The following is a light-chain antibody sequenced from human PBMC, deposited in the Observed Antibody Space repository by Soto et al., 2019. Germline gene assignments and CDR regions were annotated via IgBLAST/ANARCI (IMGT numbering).Light chain of an antibody. V-gene: IGLV2-14*01. J-gene: IGLJ1*01. CDR2: DVS. Sequence: QSALTQPASVSGSPGQSITISCTGTSSDVGGYNYVSWYQQHPGKAPKLMIYDVSNRPSGVSNRFSGSKSGNTASLTISGLNAEDEDDYYCSSYTSSSTYVFGTGTKLTVL. CDR1: SSDVGGYNY. CDR3: SSYTSSSTYV.